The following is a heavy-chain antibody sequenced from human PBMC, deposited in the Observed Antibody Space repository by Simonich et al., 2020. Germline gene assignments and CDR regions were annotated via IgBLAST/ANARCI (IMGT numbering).Heavy chain of an antibody. CDR3: TRFDYYGSGSYYFDY. V-gene: IGHV3-73*02. D-gene: IGHD3-10*01. J-gene: IGHJ4*02. CDR2: IRIKANSYAT. Sequence: EVQLVESGGGLVQPGGSLKLSCAASGFTFSGSAMHWVLQASGKGLEWVGRIRIKANSYATAYAASVKGRFTISRDDSKTTAYLQMNSLKTEDTAVYYCTRFDYYGSGSYYFDYWGQGTLVTVSS. CDR1: GFTFSGSA.